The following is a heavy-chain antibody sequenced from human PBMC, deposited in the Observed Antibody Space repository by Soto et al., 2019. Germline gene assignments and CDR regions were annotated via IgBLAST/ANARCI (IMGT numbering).Heavy chain of an antibody. D-gene: IGHD6-13*01. V-gene: IGHV3-74*01. CDR2: INSDGSST. Sequence: GGSLRLSCAASGFTFSSYWMHWVRQAPGKGLVWVSRINSDGSSTSYADSVKGRFTISRNNAKNTLYLQMNSLRAEDTAVYYCARAAAKPAPFDYWGQGTLVTVSS. CDR3: ARAAAKPAPFDY. CDR1: GFTFSSYW. J-gene: IGHJ4*02.